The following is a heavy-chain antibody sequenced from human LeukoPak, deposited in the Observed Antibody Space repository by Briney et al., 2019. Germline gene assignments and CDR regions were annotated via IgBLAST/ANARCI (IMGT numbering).Heavy chain of an antibody. Sequence: SETLSLTCTVSGGSISSSSYYWGWIRQPPGKGLEWIGSIYYSGSTYYNPSLKSRVTISVDTSKNQFSLKLSSVTAADTAVYYCARTLNLWFGELASPFDYWGQGTLVTVSS. D-gene: IGHD3-10*01. CDR2: IYYSGST. CDR1: GGSISSSSYY. CDR3: ARTLNLWFGELASPFDY. V-gene: IGHV4-39*07. J-gene: IGHJ4*02.